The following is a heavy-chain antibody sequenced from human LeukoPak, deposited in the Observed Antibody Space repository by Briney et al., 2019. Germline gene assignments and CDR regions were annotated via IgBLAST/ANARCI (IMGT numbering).Heavy chain of an antibody. Sequence: SETLSLTCAVYGGSFSGYYWSWIRQPPGKGLEWIGEINHSGSTNYNPSLKSRVTISVDTSNNQFSLKLSSVTAADTAVYYCARGRGYYDSSGYYYRPLFDYWGQGTLVTVSS. CDR2: INHSGST. CDR3: ARGRGYYDSSGYYYRPLFDY. D-gene: IGHD3-22*01. J-gene: IGHJ4*02. CDR1: GGSFSGYY. V-gene: IGHV4-34*01.